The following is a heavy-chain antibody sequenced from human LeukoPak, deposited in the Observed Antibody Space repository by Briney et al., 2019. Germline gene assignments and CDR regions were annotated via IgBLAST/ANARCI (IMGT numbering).Heavy chain of an antibody. CDR2: IYSGGST. CDR1: GFTVSSNY. Sequence: GGSLRLSCAASGFTVSSNYMSWVRQAPGKGLEWVSVIYSGGSTYYADYVKGRFTISRDNSKNTLYLQMNSLRAEDTAVYYCATRYDSSGYLGDYWGQGTLVTVSS. CDR3: ATRYDSSGYLGDY. J-gene: IGHJ4*02. D-gene: IGHD3-22*01. V-gene: IGHV3-53*01.